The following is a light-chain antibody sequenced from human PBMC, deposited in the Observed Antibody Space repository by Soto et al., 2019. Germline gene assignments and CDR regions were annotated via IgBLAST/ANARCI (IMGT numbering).Light chain of an antibody. CDR1: QSVSSSY. J-gene: IGKJ4*01. V-gene: IGKV3-20*01. CDR2: GAS. Sequence: EIVLTQSPGTLSLSPGERATLSCRASQSVSSSYLAWYQQKPGQAPRLLIYGASSRATGIPDRFSGSGSGTDFTLTISRLEPEYFAVYYCQQYGSSPLTCGGGTKVEIK. CDR3: QQYGSSPLT.